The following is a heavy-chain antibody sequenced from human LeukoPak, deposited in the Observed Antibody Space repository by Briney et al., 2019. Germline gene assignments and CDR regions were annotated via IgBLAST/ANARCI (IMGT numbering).Heavy chain of an antibody. CDR3: ARGRYCSADICSGGDAFDI. D-gene: IGHD2-15*01. CDR1: GGSINNYY. J-gene: IGHJ3*02. CDR2: IYTRGST. Sequence: SETLSLTCSVSGGSINNYYGSWIRQPAGKGLEWIGRIYTRGSTNYNPSLKSRVTMSVDTSKNQFSLKLSSVTAADTAVYYCARGRYCSADICSGGDAFDIWGQGTMVSVSS. V-gene: IGHV4-4*07.